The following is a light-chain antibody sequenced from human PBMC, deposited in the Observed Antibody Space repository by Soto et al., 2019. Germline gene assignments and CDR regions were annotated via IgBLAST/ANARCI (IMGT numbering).Light chain of an antibody. J-gene: IGLJ1*01. Sequence: QSALTQPASVSGSPGQSITISCTGTSSDVGGYNYVSCYQQHQGKAPKIIIYDVSNPPSGVSNRFSGSKSGNTASLTISGLQAYDEADYFCSSYTTANPRQSVFGTGTKLTVL. CDR2: DVS. V-gene: IGLV2-14*01. CDR1: SSDVGGYNY. CDR3: SSYTTANPRQSV.